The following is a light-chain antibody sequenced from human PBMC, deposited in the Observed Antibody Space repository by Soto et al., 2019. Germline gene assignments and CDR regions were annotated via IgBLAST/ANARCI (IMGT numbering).Light chain of an antibody. J-gene: IGKJ4*01. CDR2: DAS. Sequence: LSQSAGTLSLTQRERATLSCRASQSVSYYLAWYQQKPGQAPRLLIYDASSRATGVPDRFSGSGSGTDFTLTISRLEPEDFAVYYCQQYSSSPLTFCGGGKV. CDR3: QQYSSSPLT. CDR1: QSVSYY. V-gene: IGKV3-20*01.